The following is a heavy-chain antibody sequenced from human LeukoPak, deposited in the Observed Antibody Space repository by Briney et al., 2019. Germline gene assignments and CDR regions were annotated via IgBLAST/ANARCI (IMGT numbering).Heavy chain of an antibody. J-gene: IGHJ6*02. CDR3: ARVSAVVPAAIIYYGMDV. D-gene: IGHD2-2*01. CDR1: GGTFSSYA. CDR2: IIPILGIA. Sequence: EASVKVPCKASGGTFSSYAISWVRQAPGQGLEWMGRIIPILGIANYAQKFQGRVTITADKSTSTAYMELSSLRSEDTAVYYCARVSAVVPAAIIYYGMDVWGQGTTVTVSS. V-gene: IGHV1-69*04.